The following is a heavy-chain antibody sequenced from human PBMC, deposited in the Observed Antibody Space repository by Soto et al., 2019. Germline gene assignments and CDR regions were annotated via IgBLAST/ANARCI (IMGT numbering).Heavy chain of an antibody. Sequence: ASVKVSCKASGYTFTGYYMHWVRQAPGQGREWMGWINPNSGGTNYAQKFQGRVTMTRDTSISTAYMELSRLRSDDTAVYYCARDGEAAGNGDCYYGMDVWGQGXTVTVSS. J-gene: IGHJ6*02. CDR3: ARDGEAAGNGDCYYGMDV. CDR2: INPNSGGT. CDR1: GYTFTGYY. V-gene: IGHV1-2*02. D-gene: IGHD6-13*01.